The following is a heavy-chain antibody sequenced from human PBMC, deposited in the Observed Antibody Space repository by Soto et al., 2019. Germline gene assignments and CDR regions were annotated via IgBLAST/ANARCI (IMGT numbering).Heavy chain of an antibody. CDR2: IYYSGST. CDR1: GGSSSSGGYY. D-gene: IGHD3-22*01. V-gene: IGHV4-31*03. CDR3: ARDFYYYDSSGYIRRAFDI. J-gene: IGHJ3*02. Sequence: PSETLSLTCTVSGGSSSSGGYYWSWIRQHPGKGLEWIGYIYYSGSTYYNPSLKSRVTISVDTSKNQFSLKLSSVTAADTAVYYCARDFYYYDSSGYIRRAFDIWGQGTMVTVSS.